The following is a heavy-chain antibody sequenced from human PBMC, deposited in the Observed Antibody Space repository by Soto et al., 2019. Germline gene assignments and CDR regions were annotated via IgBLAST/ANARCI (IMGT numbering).Heavy chain of an antibody. Sequence: QVQLVQSGAVVKKPGASVKVSCKASGYTFTSSVMHWVRQAPGQRLEWMGWINAGTGNTKYSQNFQGRLNTTRASSQNHGYMVPSRLTSVVTAVVSCSGLIKEDAFRFWGQGTMVTVPS. CDR2: INAGTGNT. CDR1: GYTFTSSV. D-gene: IGHD3-16*01. V-gene: IGHV1-3*01. J-gene: IGHJ3*01. CDR3: SGLIKEDAFRF.